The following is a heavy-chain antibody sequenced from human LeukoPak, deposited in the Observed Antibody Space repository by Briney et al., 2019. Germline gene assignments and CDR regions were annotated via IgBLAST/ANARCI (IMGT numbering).Heavy chain of an antibody. J-gene: IGHJ6*02. D-gene: IGHD3-10*01. CDR2: MNPNSGNT. Sequence: ASVKVSCKASGYTFTSYDINWVRQATGQGLEWMGCMNPNSGNTGYAQKFQGRVTMTRNTSISTAYMELSSLRSEDTAVYYCARMLTSGSYFLRDFYYYYGMDVWGQGTAVTVSS. V-gene: IGHV1-8*01. CDR1: GYTFTSYD. CDR3: ARMLTSGSYFLRDFYYYYGMDV.